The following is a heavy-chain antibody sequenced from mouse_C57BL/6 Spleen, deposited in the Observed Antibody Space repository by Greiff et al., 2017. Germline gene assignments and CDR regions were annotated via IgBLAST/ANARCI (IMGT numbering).Heavy chain of an antibody. CDR1: GFNIKDDY. CDR3: TRQLRSLAY. CDR2: IDPENGDT. D-gene: IGHD3-2*02. V-gene: IGHV14-4*01. Sequence: EVQLQESGAELVRPGASVKLSCTASGFNIKDDYMHWVKQRPEQGLEWIGWIDPENGDTEYASKFQGKATITADTSSNTAYLQLSSLTSEDNAVYYCTRQLRSLAYWGQGTLVTVSA. J-gene: IGHJ3*01.